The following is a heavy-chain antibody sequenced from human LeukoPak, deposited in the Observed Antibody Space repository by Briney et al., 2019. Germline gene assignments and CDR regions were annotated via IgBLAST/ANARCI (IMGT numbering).Heavy chain of an antibody. CDR2: ISSSGNVI. D-gene: IGHD2-2*02. CDR3: ARDRYNSFDY. CDR1: GFXFSSYE. J-gene: IGHJ4*02. Sequence: GGSLRLSCAASGFXFSSYEIIWVRQTPGKGLKWVSYISSSGNVIYYADSVKGRFTISRDNARNSLYLQMNSLRAEDTAVYYCARDRYNSFDYWGQGTLVTVSS. V-gene: IGHV3-48*03.